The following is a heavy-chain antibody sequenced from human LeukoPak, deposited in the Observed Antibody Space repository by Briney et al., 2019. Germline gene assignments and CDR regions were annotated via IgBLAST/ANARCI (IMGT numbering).Heavy chain of an antibody. CDR1: GGSFTIYS. J-gene: IGHJ4*02. V-gene: IGHV4-34*01. CDR3: ATPDNSGYYYLY. CDR2: ISPSGNT. Sequence: SETLSLTCAVYGGSFTIYSWTWIRQPPGKSLEWVGEISPSGNTQYNPSLKSRVTISLDASKSQFYLKLNSVTAADTAVYYCATPDNSGYYYLYWGQGTLVTVSS. D-gene: IGHD3-22*01.